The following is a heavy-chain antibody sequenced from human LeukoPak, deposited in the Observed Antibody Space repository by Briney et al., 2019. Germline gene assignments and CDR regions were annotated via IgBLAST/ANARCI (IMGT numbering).Heavy chain of an antibody. D-gene: IGHD6-6*01. V-gene: IGHV1-69*04. CDR2: IIPILGIA. Sequence: SVKVSCKASGGTFSSYAISWVRQAPGQGLEWMGRIIPILGIANYAQKFQGRVTITADKSTSTAYMELSSLISEDTAVYYCANEYSSSSTAFDIWGQGTMVTVSS. CDR3: ANEYSSSSTAFDI. CDR1: GGTFSSYA. J-gene: IGHJ3*02.